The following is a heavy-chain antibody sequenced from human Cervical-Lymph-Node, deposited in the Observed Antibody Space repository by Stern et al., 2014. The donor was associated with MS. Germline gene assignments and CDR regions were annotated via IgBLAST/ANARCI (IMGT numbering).Heavy chain of an antibody. CDR1: GGTFSSYA. D-gene: IGHD6-19*01. J-gene: IGHJ2*01. V-gene: IGHV1-69*01. CDR2: IIPIFGTA. Sequence: VHLVESGAEVKKPGSSVKVSCKASGGTFSSYAISWVRQAPGQGLEWMGGIIPIFGTANYAQKFQGRVTITADESTSTAYMELSSLRSEDTAVYYCARRSSGWYPDWYFDLWGRGTLVTVSS. CDR3: ARRSSGWYPDWYFDL.